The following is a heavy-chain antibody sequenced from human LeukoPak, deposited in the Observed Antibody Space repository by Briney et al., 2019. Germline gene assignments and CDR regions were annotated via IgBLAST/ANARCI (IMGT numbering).Heavy chain of an antibody. CDR1: GYSFTSYW. J-gene: IGHJ3*02. CDR2: IYPGDSDT. D-gene: IGHD4-23*01. Sequence: GESLKISCKGSGYSFTSYWIGWVRQMPGKGLEWMGIIYPGDSDTRYSPSFQGQVTISADKSISTAYLQWSSLKASDTAMYYCARLLTGPRWQLCAFDIWGQGTMVTVSS. CDR3: ARLLTGPRWQLCAFDI. V-gene: IGHV5-51*01.